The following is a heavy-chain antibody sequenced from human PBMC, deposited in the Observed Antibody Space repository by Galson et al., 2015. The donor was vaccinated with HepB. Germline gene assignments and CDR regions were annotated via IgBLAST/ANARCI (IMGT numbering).Heavy chain of an antibody. CDR3: AKDRDGSSSWSNWFDP. CDR2: IKQDGSEK. D-gene: IGHD6-13*01. J-gene: IGHJ5*02. V-gene: IGHV3-7*05. Sequence: SLRLSCAASGFTFSSYWMSWVRQAPGKGLEWVGNIKQDGSEKYYVDAVKGRFTISRDNAKNSLYLQMNSLRAEDTAVYYCAKDRDGSSSWSNWFDPWGQGTLVTVSS. CDR1: GFTFSSYW.